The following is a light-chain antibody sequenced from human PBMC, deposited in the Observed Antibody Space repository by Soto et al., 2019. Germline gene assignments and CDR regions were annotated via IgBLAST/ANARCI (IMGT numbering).Light chain of an antibody. CDR3: QQRASWRT. Sequence: EIVLTQSPATLSLSPGERATLSCRASQSVSTYLAWYQQRPGQAPRLLISSASDRATGIPARFSGSGSGTDFPLTISSLEPEDFAIYYCQQRASWRTFGQGTKVEIK. CDR2: SAS. CDR1: QSVSTY. V-gene: IGKV3-11*01. J-gene: IGKJ1*01.